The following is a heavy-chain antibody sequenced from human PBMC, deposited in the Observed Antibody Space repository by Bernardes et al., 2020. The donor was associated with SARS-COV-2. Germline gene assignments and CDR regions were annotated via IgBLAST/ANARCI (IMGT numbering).Heavy chain of an antibody. Sequence: SETLSLTCTVSGGSMSSYYWSWIRQPPGKGLEWIGYIYYSGSTNYNPSLKSRVTISVDTSNNQFSLKLSSVTAADTAVYYCAREGPETYYDFWSGYYTQPPYYYYMDVWGKGTTVTVSS. CDR3: AREGPETYYDFWSGYYTQPPYYYYMDV. V-gene: IGHV4-59*01. J-gene: IGHJ6*03. CDR2: IYYSGST. CDR1: GGSMSSYY. D-gene: IGHD3-3*01.